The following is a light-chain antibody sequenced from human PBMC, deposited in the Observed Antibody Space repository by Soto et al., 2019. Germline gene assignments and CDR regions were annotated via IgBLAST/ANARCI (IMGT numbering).Light chain of an antibody. Sequence: EIVMTQSPATLSVSPGERATLSCRASQSVSSKLAWYQQKPGQSPRLLIYGASTRATGIPARFSGSGSGTEFTLTISSLQSEDFAVYYCQLNNSWPLVFGGGTKVEI. CDR3: QLNNSWPLV. V-gene: IGKV3-15*01. CDR1: QSVSSK. J-gene: IGKJ4*01. CDR2: GAS.